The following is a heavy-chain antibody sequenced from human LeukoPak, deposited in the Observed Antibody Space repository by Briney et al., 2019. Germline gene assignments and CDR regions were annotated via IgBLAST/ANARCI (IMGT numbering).Heavy chain of an antibody. Sequence: PSETLSLTCTVSGGSISSGDYYWSWIRQPPGKGLEWIGYIYYSGSTYYNLSLKSRVTISVDTSKNQFSLKLSSVTAADTAVYYCARDVRNYYYYGMDVWGQGTTVTVSS. J-gene: IGHJ6*02. CDR1: GGSISSGDYY. CDR3: ARDVRNYYYYGMDV. V-gene: IGHV4-30-4*01. CDR2: IYYSGST.